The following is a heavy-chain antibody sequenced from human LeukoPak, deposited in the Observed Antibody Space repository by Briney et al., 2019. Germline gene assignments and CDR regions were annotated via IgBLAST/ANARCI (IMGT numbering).Heavy chain of an antibody. Sequence: GGSLRLSCAASGFTFSSYAMNWVRQAPGKGLEWVSSISSSSSYIYYADSVKGRFTISRDNAKNSLYLQMNSLRAEDTAVYYCARCTGMAYGMDVWGQGTTVTVSS. CDR1: GFTFSSYA. CDR2: ISSSSSYI. D-gene: IGHD5-18*01. J-gene: IGHJ6*02. V-gene: IGHV3-21*01. CDR3: ARCTGMAYGMDV.